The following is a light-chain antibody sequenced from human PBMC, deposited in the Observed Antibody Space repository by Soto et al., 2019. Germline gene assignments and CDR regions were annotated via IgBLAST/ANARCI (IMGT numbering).Light chain of an antibody. CDR3: SSYAGSNNLV. CDR1: SGDVGGYNY. J-gene: IGLJ3*02. Sequence: QSALTQPPSAYGSPGQSVTISCTGTSGDVGGYNYVSWYQQHPGKAPKLMISEVSERPSGVPDRFSGSKSGNTASLTVSGLQAEDEADYYCSSYAGSNNLVFGGGTKVTVL. V-gene: IGLV2-8*01. CDR2: EVS.